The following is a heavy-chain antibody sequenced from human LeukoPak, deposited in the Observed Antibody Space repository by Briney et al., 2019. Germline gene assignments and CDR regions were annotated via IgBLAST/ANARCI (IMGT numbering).Heavy chain of an antibody. CDR2: ISSSSSYI. Sequence: GGSLRLSCAASGFTFSSYSMNWVRQAPGKGREWVSSISSSSSYIYYADSVKGRFTISRDNAKNSLYLQMNSLRAEDTAVYYCARVYYGDYGDAFDIWGQGTMVTVSS. J-gene: IGHJ3*02. CDR1: GFTFSSYS. D-gene: IGHD4-17*01. V-gene: IGHV3-21*01. CDR3: ARVYYGDYGDAFDI.